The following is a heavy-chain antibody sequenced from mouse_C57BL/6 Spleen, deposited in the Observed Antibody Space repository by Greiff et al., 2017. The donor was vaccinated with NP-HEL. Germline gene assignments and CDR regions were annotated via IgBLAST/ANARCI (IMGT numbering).Heavy chain of an antibody. J-gene: IGHJ2*01. CDR3: SGRGTTVVATDY. CDR2: IYPGDGDT. V-gene: IGHV1-82*01. CDR1: GYAFSSSW. D-gene: IGHD1-1*01. Sequence: QVQLQQSGPELVKPGASVKISCKASGYAFSSSWMNWVKQRPGKGLEWIGRIYPGDGDTNYNGKFKGKATLTVDKSSSTADMQHSSLTSEDYAVYFYSGRGTTVVATDYWGQGTTLTVSS.